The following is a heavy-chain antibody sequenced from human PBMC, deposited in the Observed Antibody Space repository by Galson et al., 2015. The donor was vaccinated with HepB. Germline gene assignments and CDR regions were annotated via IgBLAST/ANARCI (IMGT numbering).Heavy chain of an antibody. CDR1: GFTFSDYY. CDR3: AREQESDYGDQLGFPSAFDI. Sequence: SRRLSCAASGFTFSDYYMSWIRQAPGKGLEWVSYISSSGSTIYYAGSVKGRFTISRDNAKNSLYLQMNSLRAEDTAVYYCAREQESDYGDQLGFPSAFDIWGQGTMVTVSS. J-gene: IGHJ3*02. D-gene: IGHD4-17*01. V-gene: IGHV3-11*01. CDR2: ISSSGSTI.